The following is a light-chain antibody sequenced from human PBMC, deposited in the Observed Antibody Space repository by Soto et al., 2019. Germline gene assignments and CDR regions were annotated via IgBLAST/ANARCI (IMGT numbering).Light chain of an antibody. V-gene: IGKV3-11*01. CDR3: QQRNVWPPLS. Sequence: LTKSSATPSLSPGERATLPFRASQSIHTSLAWYQQKSGKPPRLVIYDSTLRASGVPDRFGGSRSGTEFTLTINSLEPEDFAVYYCQQRNVWPPLSLGPGSPLEL. J-gene: IGKJ5*01. CDR1: QSIHTS. CDR2: DST.